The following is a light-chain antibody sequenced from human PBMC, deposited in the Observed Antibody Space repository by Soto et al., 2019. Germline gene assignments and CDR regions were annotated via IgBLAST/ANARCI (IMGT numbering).Light chain of an antibody. CDR2: DVT. J-gene: IGLJ3*02. CDR3: CSFTSSITWV. Sequence: QSALTQPASVSGSPGQSITISCTGTSSDLGAYNYVSWYQQHPGKAPKLLIYDVTNRPSGVSNRFSGSTSGNTASLTISGLQAEDEDDYYCCSFTSSITWVFGGGTKLTVL. V-gene: IGLV2-14*03. CDR1: SSDLGAYNY.